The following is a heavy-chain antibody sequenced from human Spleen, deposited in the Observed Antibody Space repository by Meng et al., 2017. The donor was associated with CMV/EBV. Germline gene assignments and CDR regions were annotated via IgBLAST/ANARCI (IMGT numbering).Heavy chain of an antibody. J-gene: IGHJ4*02. Sequence: SETLSLTCTVSGGSISSYYWSWIRQPPGKGLEWIGYIYYSGSTNYNPSLKSRVTISGDASKNQFSLKLSSVTAADTAIYYCARGAGGPYYFDFWGQGTLVTVS. CDR1: GGSISSYY. D-gene: IGHD4-23*01. V-gene: IGHV4-59*01. CDR2: IYYSGST. CDR3: ARGAGGPYYFDF.